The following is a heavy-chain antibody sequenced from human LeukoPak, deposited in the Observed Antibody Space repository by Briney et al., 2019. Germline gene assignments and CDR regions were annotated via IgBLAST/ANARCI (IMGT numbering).Heavy chain of an antibody. CDR1: GDTFSSYA. CDR2: IIPIFGTA. Sequence: SVKVSCKASGDTFSSYAISWVRQAPGQGLEWMGGIIPIFGTANYAQKFQGRVTITADESTSTAYMELSSLRSEDTAVYYCARGGRYSYGYGWFDPWGQGTLVTVSS. D-gene: IGHD5-18*01. J-gene: IGHJ5*02. CDR3: ARGGRYSYGYGWFDP. V-gene: IGHV1-69*01.